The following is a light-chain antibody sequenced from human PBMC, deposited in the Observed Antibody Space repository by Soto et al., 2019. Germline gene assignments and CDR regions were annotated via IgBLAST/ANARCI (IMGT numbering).Light chain of an antibody. V-gene: IGKV3-15*01. CDR2: GTS. CDR3: QQYNKWPYT. CDR1: GSVGRN. Sequence: EIVMTQSPVALSVSPGERTALSCRTRGSVGRNFAWYQQRPGQAPRVLIYGTSTRATGVPARFSGSGSGTDFTLTISTLQSEDFAVYYCQQYNKWPYTFGQGTRLEIK. J-gene: IGKJ2*01.